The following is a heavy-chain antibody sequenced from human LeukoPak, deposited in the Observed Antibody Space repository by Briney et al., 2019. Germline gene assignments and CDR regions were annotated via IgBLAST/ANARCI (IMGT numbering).Heavy chain of an antibody. Sequence: SEILSLTCTVSGGSISSSSYYWGWIRQPPGKGLEWIGSIYYSGSTYYNPSLKSRVTISVDTSKNQFSLKLSSVTAADTAVYYCARHSDYDILTGYYFDYWGQGTLVTVSS. CDR2: IYYSGST. CDR3: ARHSDYDILTGYYFDY. V-gene: IGHV4-39*01. J-gene: IGHJ4*02. CDR1: GGSISSSSYY. D-gene: IGHD3-9*01.